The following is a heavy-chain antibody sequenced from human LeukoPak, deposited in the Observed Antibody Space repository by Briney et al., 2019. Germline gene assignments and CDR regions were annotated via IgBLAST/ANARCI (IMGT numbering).Heavy chain of an antibody. J-gene: IGHJ5*02. CDR2: ISISVSTI. D-gene: IGHD3-16*02. Sequence: GGSRGLSWEAPGFTFGDYYMSWIRQAPGKGLGWVSYISISVSTIYYADSVKGRFTISRDNAKNSLYLQMNSLRAEDTAVYYCARSGTYVWGSYRYPYWFDPWGQGTLVTVSS. CDR1: GFTFGDYY. V-gene: IGHV3-11*01. CDR3: ARSGTYVWGSYRYPYWFDP.